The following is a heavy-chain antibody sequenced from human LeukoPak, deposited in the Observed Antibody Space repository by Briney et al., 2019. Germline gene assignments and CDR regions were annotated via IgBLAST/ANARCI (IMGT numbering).Heavy chain of an antibody. Sequence: GASVKVSCKASGYTFTGYYMHRVRQAPGQGLEWMGWINPNSGGTNYAQKFQGRVTMTRDTSISTAYMELSRLRSDDTAVYYCARFGSMGATTAFDIWGQGTMVTVSS. CDR1: GYTFTGYY. V-gene: IGHV1-2*02. CDR2: INPNSGGT. J-gene: IGHJ3*02. CDR3: ARFGSMGATTAFDI. D-gene: IGHD1-26*01.